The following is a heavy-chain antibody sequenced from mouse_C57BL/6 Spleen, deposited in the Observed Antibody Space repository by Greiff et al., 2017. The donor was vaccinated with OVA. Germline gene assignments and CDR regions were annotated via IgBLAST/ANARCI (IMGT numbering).Heavy chain of an antibody. V-gene: IGHV1-53*01. D-gene: IGHD2-1*01. Sequence: QVQLKQPGTELVKPGASVKLSCKASGYTFTSYWMHWVKQRPGQGLEWIGNINSSNGGTNYNEKFKSKATLTVDKSSSTAYMQLSSLTSEDSAVYYCAREGNYDYFDDWGQGTTRTVAS. CDR3: AREGNYDYFDD. J-gene: IGHJ2*01. CDR1: GYTFTSYW. CDR2: INSSNGGT.